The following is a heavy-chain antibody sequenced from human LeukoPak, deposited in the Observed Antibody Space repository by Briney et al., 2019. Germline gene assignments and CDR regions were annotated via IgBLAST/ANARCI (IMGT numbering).Heavy chain of an antibody. CDR3: ARSSDY. V-gene: IGHV3-30*04. J-gene: IGHJ4*02. CDR1: GFTFSSYA. Sequence: GGSLRLSCAASGFTFSSYAMHWVRQAPGEGLEWVAVISYDGSNKYYADSVKGRFTISRDNSKNTLYLQMNSLRAEDTAVYYCARSSDYWGQGTLVTVSS. CDR2: ISYDGSNK.